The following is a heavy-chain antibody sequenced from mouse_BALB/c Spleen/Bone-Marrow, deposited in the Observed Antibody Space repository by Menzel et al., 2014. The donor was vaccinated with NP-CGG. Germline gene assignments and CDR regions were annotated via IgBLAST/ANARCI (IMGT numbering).Heavy chain of an antibody. Sequence: VHLVESGPDLVAPSQSLSITCTVSGFSLTSYGVHWVRQPPGKGLEWLVVIWSDGSTTYNSALKSRLSISKDNSKSQVFLKMSSLQTDDTAMYYCATNYYGSSHAMDYWGQGTSVTVSS. CDR1: GFSLTSYG. CDR3: ATNYYGSSHAMDY. D-gene: IGHD1-1*01. V-gene: IGHV2-6-2*01. J-gene: IGHJ4*01. CDR2: IWSDGST.